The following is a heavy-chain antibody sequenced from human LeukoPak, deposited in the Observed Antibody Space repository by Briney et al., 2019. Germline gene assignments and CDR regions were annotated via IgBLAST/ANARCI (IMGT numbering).Heavy chain of an antibody. CDR2: INHSGST. D-gene: IGHD6-6*01. Sequence: SETLSLTCAVYGGSFSGYYWSWIRQPPGKGPEWIGEINHSGSTNYDPSLKSRVTISVDTSKNQFSLKLSSVTAADTAVYYCVRPHAPSLYSSSSGFDPWGQGTLVTVSA. CDR1: GGSFSGYY. J-gene: IGHJ5*02. V-gene: IGHV4-34*01. CDR3: VRPHAPSLYSSSSGFDP.